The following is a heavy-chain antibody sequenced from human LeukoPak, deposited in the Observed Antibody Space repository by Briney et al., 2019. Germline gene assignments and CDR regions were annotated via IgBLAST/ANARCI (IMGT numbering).Heavy chain of an antibody. J-gene: IGHJ4*02. Sequence: GGSLRLSCAASGFTFSSYEMNWVRQAPGKGLEWVSYISSSGSTIYYADSVKGRFTISRDNAKNSLYLQMSSLRAEDTAVYYCARLGVWGVIGSGYWGQGTLVTVSS. CDR2: ISSSGSTI. D-gene: IGHD3-10*01. CDR3: ARLGVWGVIGSGY. V-gene: IGHV3-48*03. CDR1: GFTFSSYE.